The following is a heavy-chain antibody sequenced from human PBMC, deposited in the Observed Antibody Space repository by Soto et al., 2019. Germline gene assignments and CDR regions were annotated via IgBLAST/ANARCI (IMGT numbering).Heavy chain of an antibody. CDR1: EFTFSTFW. V-gene: IGHV3-7*01. CDR2: IKGDGSKA. D-gene: IGHD3-9*01. CDR3: ARDLIYRVSTVYYDVFDT. J-gene: IGHJ3*02. Sequence: EVHLVESGGGLVQPGGSLSLSCMASEFTFSTFWMAWVRQAPGKGLEWVANIKGDGSKAYYVDSVKGRFTISRDNSKNLLYLPMNRLRAEYTALYYCARDLIYRVSTVYYDVFDTWGQGTMVTVSS.